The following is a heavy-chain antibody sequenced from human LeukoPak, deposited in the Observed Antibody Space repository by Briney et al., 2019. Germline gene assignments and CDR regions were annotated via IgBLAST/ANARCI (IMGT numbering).Heavy chain of an antibody. D-gene: IGHD2-8*01. CDR3: ARTPPTYCTNGVCLDP. J-gene: IGHJ5*02. CDR1: GGPFRGYY. V-gene: IGHV4-34*01. CDR2: INHSGST. Sequence: SETLSLTCAVYGGPFRGYYWSWIRQPPGKGLEWIGEINHSGSTNYNPSLKSRVTISVDTSKNQFSLKLSSVTAADTAVYYCARTPPTYCTNGVCLDPWGQGTLVTVSS.